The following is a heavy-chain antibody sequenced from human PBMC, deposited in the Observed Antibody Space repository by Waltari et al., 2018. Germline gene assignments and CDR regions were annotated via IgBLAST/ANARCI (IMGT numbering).Heavy chain of an antibody. Sequence: QVQLQQWGAGLLKPSETLSLTCAVYGGSFSGYYWSWIRQPPGKGLEWIGEINHSGSTNYNPPLKSRVTISVDTSKNQFSLKLSSVTAADTAVYYCARGSRLRYFSYWYFDLWGRGTLVTVSS. D-gene: IGHD3-9*01. CDR1: GGSFSGYY. V-gene: IGHV4-34*01. CDR2: INHSGST. J-gene: IGHJ2*01. CDR3: ARGSRLRYFSYWYFDL.